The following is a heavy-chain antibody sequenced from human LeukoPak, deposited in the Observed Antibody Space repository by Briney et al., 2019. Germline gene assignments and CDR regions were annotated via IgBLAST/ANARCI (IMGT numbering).Heavy chain of an antibody. V-gene: IGHV3-30*04. CDR1: GSRFSSYS. Sequence: GRSLRPAYAPSGSRFSSYSIHSARQAAGKGLEWVAFISYEGSKKYYAGSVEGRFPHSRDNTKYTLYMQMNSLKAEDTAVYSCARGRLAGVPDYYDMDVWGKGTTVTVSS. CDR2: ISYEGSKK. D-gene: IGHD1-1*01. J-gene: IGHJ6*04. CDR3: ARGRLAGVPDYYDMDV.